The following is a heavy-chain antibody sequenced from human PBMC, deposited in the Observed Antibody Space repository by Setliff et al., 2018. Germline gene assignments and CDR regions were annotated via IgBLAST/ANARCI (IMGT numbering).Heavy chain of an antibody. CDR3: ARHDARGYYYYIDV. D-gene: IGHD3-10*01. V-gene: IGHV4-59*08. CDR2: ISYTGST. CDR1: GGSISSHY. J-gene: IGHJ6*03. Sequence: SETLSLTCTVSGGSISSHYWSWIRQPPGQGLEWIGYISYTGSTNFTPSLKSPVTISIGTSKNQFSLKLSSVTAADTAIYYCARHDARGYYYYIDVWDKGTTVTVSS.